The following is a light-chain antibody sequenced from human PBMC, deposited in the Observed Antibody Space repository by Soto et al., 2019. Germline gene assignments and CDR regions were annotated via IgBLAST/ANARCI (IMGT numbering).Light chain of an antibody. CDR3: VLLYGGAWV. J-gene: IGLJ3*02. CDR2: RTS. Sequence: QTVVTQEPSLTVSPRVTVTLTCALTTGAVTSDYYPNWFQRRPGQALRTLIYRTSNKHSWTPARFSGSLLGGKAALTLSGVQPEDEADYYCVLLYGGAWVFGGGTKLTVL. CDR1: TGAVTSDYY. V-gene: IGLV7-43*01.